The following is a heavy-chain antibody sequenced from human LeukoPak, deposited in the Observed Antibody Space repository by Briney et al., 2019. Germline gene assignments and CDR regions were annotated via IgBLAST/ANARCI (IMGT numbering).Heavy chain of an antibody. V-gene: IGHV3-48*01. CDR2: ISSRGTTK. Sequence: PGGSLRLSCEVSGFTFSSSRMNWVRQAPGKGREWVSYISSRGTTKHYADSVKGRFTISRDNAKNALYLQMNSLRVEDTAVYYCANFEPGYTSSWYAEFWGQGTLVTVSS. D-gene: IGHD6-13*01. CDR3: ANFEPGYTSSWYAEF. CDR1: GFTFSSSR. J-gene: IGHJ4*02.